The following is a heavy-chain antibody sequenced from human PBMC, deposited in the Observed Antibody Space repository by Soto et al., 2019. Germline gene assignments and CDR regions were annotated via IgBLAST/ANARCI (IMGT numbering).Heavy chain of an antibody. Sequence: PGGSLRLSCAPSGFTFSAYYMSWIRQAPGKGLEWVSYISSSGSTIYYADSVKGRFTISRDNSKNSLYLQMNSLRAEDTAMYYCARGAPRGSLWGSYFDYWGQGTLVTVSS. J-gene: IGHJ4*02. D-gene: IGHD3-16*02. CDR2: ISSSGSTI. V-gene: IGHV3-11*01. CDR3: ARGAPRGSLWGSYFDY. CDR1: GFTFSAYY.